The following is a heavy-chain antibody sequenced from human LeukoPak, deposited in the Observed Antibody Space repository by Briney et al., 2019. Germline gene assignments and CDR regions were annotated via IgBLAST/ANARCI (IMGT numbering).Heavy chain of an antibody. J-gene: IGHJ6*03. CDR1: GFTFSSYG. Sequence: GGSLRLSCAASGFTFSSYGMHWVRQAPGKGLEWVAFIRYDGSNKYYADSVKGRFTISRDNSKNTLYLQMNSLRAEDTAVYYCAKVPRGYCSSTSCYYYYYYMDVWGKGTTVTTSS. CDR2: IRYDGSNK. V-gene: IGHV3-30*02. CDR3: AKVPRGYCSSTSCYYYYYYMDV. D-gene: IGHD2-2*01.